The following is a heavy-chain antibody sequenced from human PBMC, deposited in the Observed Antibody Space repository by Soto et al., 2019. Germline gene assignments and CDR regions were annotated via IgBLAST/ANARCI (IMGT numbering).Heavy chain of an antibody. D-gene: IGHD3-16*02. V-gene: IGHV1-69*12. CDR1: GGTFSSYA. Sequence: QVQLVQSGAEVKKPGSSVKVSCKASGGTFSSYAISWVRQAPGQGLEWMGGIIPIFGTANYAQKFQGRVTITADESTSTAYRELSSLRSEDTAVYYCARAKIRLGELSPAEYFQHWGQGTLVTVSS. CDR3: ARAKIRLGELSPAEYFQH. CDR2: IIPIFGTA. J-gene: IGHJ1*01.